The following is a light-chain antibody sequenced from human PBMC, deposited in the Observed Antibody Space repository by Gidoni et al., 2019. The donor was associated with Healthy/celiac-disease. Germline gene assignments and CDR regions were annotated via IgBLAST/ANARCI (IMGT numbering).Light chain of an antibody. CDR2: AAS. V-gene: IGKV1-39*01. J-gene: IGKJ4*01. CDR3: QQSYS. CDR1: QSISSY. Sequence: DIQMTQSLTSLSASVGDRVTITCRASQSISSYLNWYQQKPGKAPKLLIYAASSLQSGVPSRFSGSGSGTDFTLAISSLQPEDFATYYCQQSYSFGGGTKVEIK.